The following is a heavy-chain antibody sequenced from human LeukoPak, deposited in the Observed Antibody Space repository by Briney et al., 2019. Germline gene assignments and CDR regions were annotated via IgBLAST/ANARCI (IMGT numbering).Heavy chain of an antibody. D-gene: IGHD1-1*01. V-gene: IGHV1-8*01. CDR2: MNPNSGGT. Sequence: ASVKVSCKASGYPFTTYDINWVRQAPGQGLEWVAWMNPNSGGTVYAQKFQGRVTLARDTSIGTAYMELNSLRSEDTAVYYCAREDWESEVQLYLDFDYWGQGTLVTVSS. J-gene: IGHJ4*02. CDR1: GYPFTTYD. CDR3: AREDWESEVQLYLDFDY.